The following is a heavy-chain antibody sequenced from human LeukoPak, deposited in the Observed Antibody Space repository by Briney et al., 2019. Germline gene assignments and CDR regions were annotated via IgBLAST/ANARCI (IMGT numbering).Heavy chain of an antibody. Sequence: GGSLRLSCAASGFTFSSYAMSWVRQAPGKGLEWVSAISGSGGSTYYTDSVKGRFTISRDNSKNTLYLQMNSLRAEDTAVYYCAKRIFAVVTATFDYWGQGTLVTVSS. CDR1: GFTFSSYA. CDR2: ISGSGGST. V-gene: IGHV3-23*01. CDR3: AKRIFAVVTATFDY. J-gene: IGHJ4*02. D-gene: IGHD2-21*02.